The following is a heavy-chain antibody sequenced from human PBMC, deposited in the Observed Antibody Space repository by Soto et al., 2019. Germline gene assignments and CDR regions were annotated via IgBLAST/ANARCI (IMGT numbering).Heavy chain of an antibody. D-gene: IGHD3-3*01. Sequence: SETLSLTCSVSGGTISGYYWTWIRQPAGKGLEWIGRIYSSGNTKYNPSLQSRVTMSLDTSNNQFSLRLTSVTAADTAVYYCARGKRFSDWFDPWGQGSLVTVSS. J-gene: IGHJ5*02. CDR1: GGTISGYY. CDR3: ARGKRFSDWFDP. CDR2: IYSSGNT. V-gene: IGHV4-4*07.